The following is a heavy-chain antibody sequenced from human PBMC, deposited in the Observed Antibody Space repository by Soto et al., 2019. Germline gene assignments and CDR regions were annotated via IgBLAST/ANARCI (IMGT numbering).Heavy chain of an antibody. CDR1: GYSFTSFW. Sequence: EVQLVQSGAEVKKPGESLRISCKGSGYSFTSFWIGWVRQMPGKGLECMGLIYPGDSDIKYSPSFQGQVTISAEKSISTADLQWSSLKASDTAIYYCARWGLHTFDIWGQGTVVTVSS. D-gene: IGHD1-26*01. J-gene: IGHJ3*02. CDR2: IYPGDSDI. V-gene: IGHV5-51*01. CDR3: ARWGLHTFDI.